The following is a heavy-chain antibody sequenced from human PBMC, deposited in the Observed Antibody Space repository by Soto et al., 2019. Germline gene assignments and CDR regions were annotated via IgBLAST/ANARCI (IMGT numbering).Heavy chain of an antibody. J-gene: IGHJ6*02. CDR3: ARDQVGSDGTHYYCYGMDV. D-gene: IGHD1-7*01. CDR1: GGTFSSYA. CDR2: IIPIFGTA. V-gene: IGHV1-69*01. Sequence: QVQLVQSGAEVKKPGSSVNVSCKASGGTFSSYAISWVRQAPGQGLEWMGGIIPIFGTAHYAQKFQGRVTITADESTSTAYMELSSLRSEDTAVYYCARDQVGSDGTHYYCYGMDVWGQGTTVTVSS.